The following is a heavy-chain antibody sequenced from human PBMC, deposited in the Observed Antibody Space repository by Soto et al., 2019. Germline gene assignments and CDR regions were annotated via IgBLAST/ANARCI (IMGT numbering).Heavy chain of an antibody. D-gene: IGHD1-26*01. V-gene: IGHV3-33*01. CDR3: GRWNLVGPTIDAFDL. CDR2: IWYDASNE. CDR1: GFTFSSNG. Sequence: QVQLVESGGGVVQPGTSLRLSCAASGFTFSSNGMHWVRQAPGKGLEWLAIIWYDASNENYADSVKGRFTISRDNSRNTLYLQMDSMRAEDTAVYYCGRWNLVGPTIDAFDLWGQGTMVTVSS. J-gene: IGHJ3*01.